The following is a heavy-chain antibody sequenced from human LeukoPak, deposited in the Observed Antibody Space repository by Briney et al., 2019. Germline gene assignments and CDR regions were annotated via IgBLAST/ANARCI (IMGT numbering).Heavy chain of an antibody. V-gene: IGHV4-39*07. Sequence: SETLSLTCTVSGGSISSSSYYWGWIRQPPGKGLEWIGSIYYSGSTYYNPSLKSRVTISVDTSKNQFSLKLSSVTAADTAVYYCARGRGYWYFDLWGRGTLVTVSS. D-gene: IGHD2-15*01. CDR2: IYYSGST. CDR1: GGSISSSSYY. J-gene: IGHJ2*01. CDR3: ARGRGYWYFDL.